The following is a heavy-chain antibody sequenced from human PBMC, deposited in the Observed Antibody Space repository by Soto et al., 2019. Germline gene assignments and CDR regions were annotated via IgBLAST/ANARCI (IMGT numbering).Heavy chain of an antibody. D-gene: IGHD4-17*01. CDR3: ARGPEDGDTLDY. V-gene: IGHV1-46*01. CDR2: INPSGGSST. CDR1: GYTFPSYY. J-gene: IGHJ4*02. Sequence: QVQLVQSGAEVKKPGASVTVSCTASGYTFPSYYIPCVRQAPGQGLVWMGRINPSGGSSTTYAQKSQGRVTMNRDTSTSTVHMEGSSLKYEDTAVYCGARGPEDGDTLDYWGQGTLGTVAS.